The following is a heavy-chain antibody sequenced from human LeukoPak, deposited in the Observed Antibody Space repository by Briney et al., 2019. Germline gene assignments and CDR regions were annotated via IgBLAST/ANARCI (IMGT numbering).Heavy chain of an antibody. D-gene: IGHD6-13*01. CDR3: ARGWRQQPIN. Sequence: TPSETLSLTCAVYGGSFIDYYWTWIRQPPGKGLEWIGEINHSGSTGYNPSLKSRVTILIDTSKNQFSLKLNSVTAADTAVYYCARGWRQQPINWGQGTLVTVSS. CDR1: GGSFIDYY. CDR2: INHSGST. J-gene: IGHJ4*02. V-gene: IGHV4-34*01.